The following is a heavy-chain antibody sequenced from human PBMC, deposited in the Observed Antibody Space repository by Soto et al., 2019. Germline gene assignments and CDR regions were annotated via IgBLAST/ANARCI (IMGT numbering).Heavy chain of an antibody. J-gene: IGHJ3*02. D-gene: IGHD1-20*01. CDR3: AKDKGYNWNDVAAFDI. CDR1: GFTFHDFA. Sequence: VQLVESGGGLVQPGKSLRISCAASGFTFHDFAMHWFRQAPGKGLEWVSGISWNSGSMGYADSVNGRVTISRDNAMNSLYLQMNSLRAEDTALYYCAKDKGYNWNDVAAFDIWGQGTMVTVSS. CDR2: ISWNSGSM. V-gene: IGHV3-9*01.